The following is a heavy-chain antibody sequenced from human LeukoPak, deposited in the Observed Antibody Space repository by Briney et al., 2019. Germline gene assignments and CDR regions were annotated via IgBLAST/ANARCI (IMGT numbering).Heavy chain of an antibody. CDR1: GFTFSSYW. Sequence: GGSLRLSCAASGFTFSSYWMSWVRQAPGKGLEWVANIKQDGSEKYYVDSVKGRFTISRDNAKNTLYLQMNSLRAEDTAVYYCAKVHKYGSGSYYAYYYYGMDVWGQGTTVTVSS. CDR2: IKQDGSEK. J-gene: IGHJ6*02. V-gene: IGHV3-7*01. D-gene: IGHD3-10*01. CDR3: AKVHKYGSGSYYAYYYYGMDV.